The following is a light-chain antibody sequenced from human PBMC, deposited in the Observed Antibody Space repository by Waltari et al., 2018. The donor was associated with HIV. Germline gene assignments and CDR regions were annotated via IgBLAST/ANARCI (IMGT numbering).Light chain of an antibody. V-gene: IGKV3-15*01. Sequence: EVVMTQSPATLSVSPGDRATLSCRAGQSVSSNLAWYQQKPGQAPRLLIYGASTRATGIPARFSGSGSGTEFTLTISSLQSEDFAVYSCQQYNDWPFTFGPGTKVDMK. CDR1: QSVSSN. CDR2: GAS. CDR3: QQYNDWPFT. J-gene: IGKJ3*01.